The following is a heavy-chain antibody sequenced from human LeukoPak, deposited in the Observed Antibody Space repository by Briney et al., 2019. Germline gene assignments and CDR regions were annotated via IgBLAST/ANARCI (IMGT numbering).Heavy chain of an antibody. J-gene: IGHJ5*02. D-gene: IGHD2-15*01. V-gene: IGHV4-39*01. CDR2: IPYTGKS. Sequence: PSETLSLTCTVSGDSISSRAYYWGWIRQPPGKAPEWIGSIPYTGKSHYNVSIQSRVTISADTSKNQFFLKLTSMTAADTATYFCARHGHYSGSQFDPWGQGILVTVSS. CDR1: GDSISSRAYY. CDR3: ARHGHYSGSQFDP.